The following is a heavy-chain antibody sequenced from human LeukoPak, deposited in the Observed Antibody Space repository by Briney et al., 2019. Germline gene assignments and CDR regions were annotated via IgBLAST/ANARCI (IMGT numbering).Heavy chain of an antibody. D-gene: IGHD4-17*01. Sequence: PGRSLRLSCAASGFIFSSYGMHWVRQAPGKGLEWVAIISYDGSNKYYADSVKGRFTISRDNPKNTLYLQMSSLRAEDTAVYYCARVGYCDYGMSYFEYWGQRTLVTVFS. CDR2: ISYDGSNK. J-gene: IGHJ4*03. CDR3: ARVGYCDYGMSYFEY. V-gene: IGHV3-30*03. CDR1: GFIFSSYG.